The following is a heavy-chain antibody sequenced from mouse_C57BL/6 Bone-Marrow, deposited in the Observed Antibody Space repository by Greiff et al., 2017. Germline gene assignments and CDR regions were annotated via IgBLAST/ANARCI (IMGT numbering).Heavy chain of an antibody. J-gene: IGHJ2*01. CDR1: GYTFTDYY. D-gene: IGHD1-1*01. Sequence: VQLQQSGPELVKPGASVKISCKASGYTFTDYYMNWVKQSHGKSLEWIGDINPNNGGTSYNQKFKGKATLTVDKSSSTAYMELRSLTSEDSAVYYCARSGSSPFTTVVAYYFDYWGQGTTLTVSS. V-gene: IGHV1-26*01. CDR3: ARSGSSPFTTVVAYYFDY. CDR2: INPNNGGT.